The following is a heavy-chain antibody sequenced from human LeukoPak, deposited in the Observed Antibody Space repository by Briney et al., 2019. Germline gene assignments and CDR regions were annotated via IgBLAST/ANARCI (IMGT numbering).Heavy chain of an antibody. CDR3: ASRSSTYAYNWFDP. Sequence: SQTLSLTCTVSGGSITSSIYYWDWIRQPPGKGLEWIGSIYYSGSTYYNPSLKSRVTISVNTSKNQFSLKLTSVTAADTAVYYCASRSSTYAYNWFDPWGQETLVTVSS. J-gene: IGHJ5*02. CDR2: IYYSGST. V-gene: IGHV4-39*01. D-gene: IGHD2-2*01. CDR1: GGSITSSIYY.